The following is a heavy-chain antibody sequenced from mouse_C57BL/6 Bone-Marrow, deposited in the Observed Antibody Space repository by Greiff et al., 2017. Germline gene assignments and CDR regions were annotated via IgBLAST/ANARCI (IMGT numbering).Heavy chain of an antibody. Sequence: QVQLQQPGAELVKPGASVKLSCKASGYTFTSYWITWVKQRPGQGLEWIGDIYPGSGGTNYNEKFKSKANLTVDTSSSTAYMQLSSLTSADSAVYYGARRDYGCDFDVGGRGTAITVSS. J-gene: IGHJ1*03. V-gene: IGHV1-55*01. CDR1: GYTFTSYW. D-gene: IGHD2-4*01. CDR2: IYPGSGGT. CDR3: ARRDYGCDFDV.